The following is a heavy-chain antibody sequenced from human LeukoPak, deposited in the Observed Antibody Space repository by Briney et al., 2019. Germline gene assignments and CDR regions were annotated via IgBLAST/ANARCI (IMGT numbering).Heavy chain of an antibody. Sequence: ASVTVSCKGSGCIFPSYGISWVRQARGQGLEWMGWISAYNGNTNYAQKLQGRVTMTTDTSTSTAYMELRSLRSDDTAVYYCAREYGSGSYYKGPFDYWGQGTLVTVSS. D-gene: IGHD3-10*01. V-gene: IGHV1-18*01. CDR2: ISAYNGNT. CDR1: GCIFPSYG. CDR3: AREYGSGSYYKGPFDY. J-gene: IGHJ4*02.